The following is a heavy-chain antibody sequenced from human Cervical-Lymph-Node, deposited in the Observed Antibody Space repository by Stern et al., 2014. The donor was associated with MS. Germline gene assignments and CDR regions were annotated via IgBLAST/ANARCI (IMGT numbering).Heavy chain of an antibody. J-gene: IGHJ4*02. Sequence: VQLVESGGGVVQPGRSVRLSCAASGFTFSSYGMHWVRQAPGKGLEWVAVISYDGSNKYYADSVKGRFTISRDNSKNTLYLQMNSLRAEDTAVYYCAKGTVLHDYWGQGTLVAVSS. V-gene: IGHV3-30*18. CDR3: AKGTVLHDY. D-gene: IGHD4-17*01. CDR1: GFTFSSYG. CDR2: ISYDGSNK.